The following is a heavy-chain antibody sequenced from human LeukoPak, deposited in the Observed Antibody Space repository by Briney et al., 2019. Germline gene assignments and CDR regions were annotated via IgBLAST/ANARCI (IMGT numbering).Heavy chain of an antibody. V-gene: IGHV7-4-1*02. J-gene: IGHJ4*02. CDR2: IHPSTGNP. Sequence: ASVKVSCKASGYTFTNYALNWVRQAPGQGLEWMGWIHPSTGNPTYAQGFTGRFVFSLDTSVSTTYLQISSLKADDTAVYYCARRRDLYSGSYYPFDYWGQGTLVTVSS. D-gene: IGHD1-26*01. CDR3: ARRRDLYSGSYYPFDY. CDR1: GYTFTNYA.